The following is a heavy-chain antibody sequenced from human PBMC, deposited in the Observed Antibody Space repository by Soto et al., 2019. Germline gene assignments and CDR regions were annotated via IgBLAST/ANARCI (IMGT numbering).Heavy chain of an antibody. CDR2: ISSSSSYI. D-gene: IGHD6-13*01. J-gene: IGHJ4*02. V-gene: IGHV3-21*01. Sequence: GWSLSLACASSVFTFISYSMNWVRQAPGKGLEWVSSISSSSSYIYYADSVKGRFTISRDNAKNSLYLQMNSLRAEDTAVYYCARAVYSSSSSGDYWGQGTLVTVSS. CDR1: VFTFISYS. CDR3: ARAVYSSSSSGDY.